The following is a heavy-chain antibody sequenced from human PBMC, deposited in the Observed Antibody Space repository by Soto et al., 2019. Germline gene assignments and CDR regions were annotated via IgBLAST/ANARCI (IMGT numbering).Heavy chain of an antibody. CDR2: IIPIFGTA. V-gene: IGHV1-69*13. CDR3: ARDLEGIAARPSVSYGMDV. CDR1: GGTFSSYA. D-gene: IGHD6-6*01. J-gene: IGHJ6*02. Sequence: ASVKVSCKASGGTFSSYAISWVRQAPGQGLEWMGGIIPIFGTANYAQKFQGRVTITADESTSTAYMELSSLRSEDTAVYYCARDLEGIAARPSVSYGMDVWGQGTTVTVSS.